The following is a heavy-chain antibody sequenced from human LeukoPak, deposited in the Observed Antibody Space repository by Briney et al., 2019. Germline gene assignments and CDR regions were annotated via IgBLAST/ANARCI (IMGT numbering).Heavy chain of an antibody. CDR2: ISQDGSEK. CDR3: ARDSAGTTFDY. Sequence: GGSLRLSCAASGFTFTSYAMNWVRQAPGKGLEWVGQISQDGSEKYYVDSVRGRFTFSRDNAKNSLYLQMNSLRAEDTAVYYCARDSAGTTFDYWGQGTLVTVSS. V-gene: IGHV3-7*01. CDR1: GFTFTSYA. D-gene: IGHD1-7*01. J-gene: IGHJ4*02.